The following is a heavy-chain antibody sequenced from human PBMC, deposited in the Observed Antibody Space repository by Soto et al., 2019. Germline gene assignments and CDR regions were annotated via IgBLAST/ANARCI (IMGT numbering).Heavy chain of an antibody. J-gene: IGHJ5*02. CDR3: AREGALKPFSS. V-gene: IGHV3-21*01. CDR1: GFTFSNYN. Sequence: GGSLRLSCVASGFTFSNYNMNWVRQAPGKGLEWVSHISGTGVYIHYADAVKGRFTISRDNAKSSVYLQMNSLRAEDTAVYYCAREGALKPFSSWGQGALVTVS. CDR2: ISGTGVYI.